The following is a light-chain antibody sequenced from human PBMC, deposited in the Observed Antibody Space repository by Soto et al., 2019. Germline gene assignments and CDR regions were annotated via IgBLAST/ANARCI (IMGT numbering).Light chain of an antibody. CDR2: GAS. CDR1: HGVRSN. CDR3: QQYDTWPET. V-gene: IGKV3-15*01. Sequence: EIVMTQSPATLSVSPGERATLSCRASHGVRSNLDWSQQKPGQAPRLLMYGASTRATGIPARFSGIGSGTECALTISSLQSEDFAVYYCQQYDTWPETFGQGPKVDIK. J-gene: IGKJ1*01.